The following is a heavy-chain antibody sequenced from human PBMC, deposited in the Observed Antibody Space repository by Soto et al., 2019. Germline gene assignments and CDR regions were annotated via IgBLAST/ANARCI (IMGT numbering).Heavy chain of an antibody. V-gene: IGHV3-21*01. Sequence: GGSLRLSCAASGFTFSSYSMTWVRQAPGKGLEWVSSISSSTSYIYYADSLKGRFTISRDNAKSSLYLQMNSLRAEDTAVYYCAREGYSYGKIFDYWGQGTLVTVSS. CDR1: GFTFSSYS. CDR2: ISSSTSYI. J-gene: IGHJ4*02. CDR3: AREGYSYGKIFDY. D-gene: IGHD5-18*01.